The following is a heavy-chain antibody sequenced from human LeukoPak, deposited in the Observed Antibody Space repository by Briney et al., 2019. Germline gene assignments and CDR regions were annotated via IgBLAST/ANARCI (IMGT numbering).Heavy chain of an antibody. V-gene: IGHV4-59*01. CDR1: GGSISSYY. CDR3: ARDRPLYGMDV. CDR2: IYYSGST. D-gene: IGHD6-6*01. Sequence: PSETLSLTCTVSGGSISSYYWSWIRQPPGKGLEWIGYIYYSGSTNYNPSLKSRVTISEDTSKNQFSLKLTSVIAADTAVYYCARDRPLYGMDVWGQGTTVTVSS. J-gene: IGHJ6*02.